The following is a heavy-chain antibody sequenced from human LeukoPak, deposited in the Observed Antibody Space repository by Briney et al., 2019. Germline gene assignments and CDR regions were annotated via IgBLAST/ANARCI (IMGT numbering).Heavy chain of an antibody. V-gene: IGHV3-30-3*01. CDR3: VLGHYGGLFDN. CDR1: GFTFSSYT. J-gene: IGHJ4*02. Sequence: PGGSLRLSCSASGFTFSSYTMQWVRQAPGKGLEWVAIIRSDGSTKDYVDSVKGRFTISRDNSKDTLYVQMNNLRPDDTAVYFCVLGHYGGLFDNWGQGTLVSV. D-gene: IGHD4-23*01. CDR2: IRSDGSTK.